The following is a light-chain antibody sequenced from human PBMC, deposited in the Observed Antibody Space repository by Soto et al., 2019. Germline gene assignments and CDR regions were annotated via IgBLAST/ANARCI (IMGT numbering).Light chain of an antibody. CDR2: GAS. Sequence: EIVMTQSPATLSVSPGERATLSCRASQSVSSNLDWYQQKPGQAPRLLIYGASTRATGIPARFSGSGSGTEFTLSVGSLQSEDFAVYYCQQYNKWPLTFGGGTKVEI. CDR3: QQYNKWPLT. J-gene: IGKJ4*01. CDR1: QSVSSN. V-gene: IGKV3-15*01.